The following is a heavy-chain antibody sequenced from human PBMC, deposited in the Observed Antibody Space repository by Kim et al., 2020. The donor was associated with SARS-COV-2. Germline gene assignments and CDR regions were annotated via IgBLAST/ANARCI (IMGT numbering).Heavy chain of an antibody. CDR3: ASLGGATVTTLHYYGMDV. V-gene: IGHV4-59*01. D-gene: IGHD4-17*01. Sequence: KSRVTISVDTSKNQFSLKLGSVTAADTAVYYCASLGGATVTTLHYYGMDVWGQGTTVTVSS. J-gene: IGHJ6*02.